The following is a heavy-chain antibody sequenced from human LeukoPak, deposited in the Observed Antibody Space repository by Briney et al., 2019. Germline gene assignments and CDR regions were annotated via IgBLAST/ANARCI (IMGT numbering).Heavy chain of an antibody. Sequence: SETLSLTCTVSGGSVSSSSYYWGWIRQPPGKGLEWIGSIYYSGSTYYNPSLKSRVTISVDTSKNQFSLKLSSVTAADTAVYYCARLTSSWLSIIGYWGQGTLVTVSS. CDR3: ARLTSSWLSIIGY. J-gene: IGHJ4*02. CDR1: GGSVSSSSYY. V-gene: IGHV4-39*01. CDR2: IYYSGST. D-gene: IGHD6-13*01.